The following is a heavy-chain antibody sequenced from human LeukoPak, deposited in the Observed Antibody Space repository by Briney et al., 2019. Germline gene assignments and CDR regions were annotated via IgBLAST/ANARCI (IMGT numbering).Heavy chain of an antibody. J-gene: IGHJ4*02. V-gene: IGHV3-7*01. CDR3: ARGRGNSSSWYWDY. D-gene: IGHD6-13*01. CDR2: IKQDGSEK. Sequence: GGSLRLSCAASGFTFSSYWMTWVRQAPGRWLEWVANIKQDGSEKYYVDSAKGRFTISRDNGKKSLYLPMNSLRVEDTAVYYCARGRGNSSSWYWDYWGQGTLVTVSS. CDR1: GFTFSSYW.